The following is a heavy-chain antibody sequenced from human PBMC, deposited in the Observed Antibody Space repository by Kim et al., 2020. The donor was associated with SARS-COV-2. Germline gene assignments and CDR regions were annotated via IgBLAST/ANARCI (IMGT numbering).Heavy chain of an antibody. Sequence: GRYTISRDNSKNTRYLQMNSLRAEDTAVYYCARPVYSSSRNYYYYYGMDVWGQGTTVTVSS. D-gene: IGHD6-6*01. V-gene: IGHV3-30*01. J-gene: IGHJ6*02. CDR3: ARPVYSSSRNYYYYYGMDV.